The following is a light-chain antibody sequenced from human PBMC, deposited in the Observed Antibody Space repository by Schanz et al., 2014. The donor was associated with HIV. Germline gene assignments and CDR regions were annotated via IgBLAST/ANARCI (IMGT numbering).Light chain of an antibody. CDR1: QSISSW. V-gene: IGKV1-5*03. J-gene: IGKJ2*01. CDR2: KAS. CDR3: QHYSIYSHT. Sequence: DIQMAQSPSTLSASVGDRVTITCRASQSISSWLAWYQQRPGKAPKLLIYKASSLEPGVPSRFSGSGSGTEFTLTISSLQPDDFATYYSQHYSIYSHTFGQGTSLDIK.